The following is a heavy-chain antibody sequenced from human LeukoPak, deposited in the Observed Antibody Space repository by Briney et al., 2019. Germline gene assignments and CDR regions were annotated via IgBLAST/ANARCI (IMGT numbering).Heavy chain of an antibody. V-gene: IGHV3-23*01. J-gene: IGHJ4*02. CDR3: VYYDSSGYYYGRLRY. D-gene: IGHD3-22*01. CDR2: ISADGVRI. CDR1: GFAFSSYA. Sequence: GGSLRLSCAGSGFAFSSYAMAWVRQTPGKGLEWVSGISADGVRIHYVDSVKGRFTISRDNSKNTLYLHMNSLRAEDTAVYFCVYYDSSGYYYGRLRYWGQGTPVTVSS.